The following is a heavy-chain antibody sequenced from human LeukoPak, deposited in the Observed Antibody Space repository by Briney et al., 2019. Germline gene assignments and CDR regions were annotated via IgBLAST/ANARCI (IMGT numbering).Heavy chain of an antibody. CDR1: GFIFSSYG. J-gene: IGHJ5*02. V-gene: IGHV3-30*02. CDR3: AKDYFLVNNWFDP. Sequence: PGGSLRLSCAAYGFIFSSYGMHWVRQAPGKGLEWVAFIRNDESTKYYADSVKGRFTISRDNSENTLYLQMNSLRAEDTALYYCAKDYFLVNNWFDPWGQGTLVTVSS. CDR2: IRNDESTK. D-gene: IGHD2/OR15-2a*01.